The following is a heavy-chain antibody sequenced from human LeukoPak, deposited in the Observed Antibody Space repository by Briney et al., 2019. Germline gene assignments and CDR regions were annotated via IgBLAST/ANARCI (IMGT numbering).Heavy chain of an antibody. J-gene: IGHJ4*02. CDR1: GFTFSSYS. Sequence: PGGSLRLSCAASGFTFSSYSMNWVRQAPGKGLEWVANIKQDGSEKYYVDSVKGRFTISRDNAKNSLYLQMNSLRAEDTAVYYCARDLGYFDYWGQGTLVTVSS. V-gene: IGHV3-7*01. CDR2: IKQDGSEK. CDR3: ARDLGYFDY.